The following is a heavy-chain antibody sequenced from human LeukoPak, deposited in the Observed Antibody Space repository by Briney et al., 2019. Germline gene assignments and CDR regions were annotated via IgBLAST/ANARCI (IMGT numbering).Heavy chain of an antibody. CDR1: GFTFSSYW. Sequence: GGSLRLSCAASGFTFSSYWMSWVRQAPGKGLEWVANIKQDGSEKYYVDSVKGRLTISRDNAKNSLYLQMNSLRAEDTAVYYCARGYYYDSSGYYCDYWGQGTLVTVSS. D-gene: IGHD3-22*01. CDR2: IKQDGSEK. CDR3: ARGYYYDSSGYYCDY. J-gene: IGHJ4*02. V-gene: IGHV3-7*01.